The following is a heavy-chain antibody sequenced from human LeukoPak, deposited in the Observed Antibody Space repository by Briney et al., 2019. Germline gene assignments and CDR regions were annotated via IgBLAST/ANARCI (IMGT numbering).Heavy chain of an antibody. V-gene: IGHV3-11*01. CDR3: ARHVRHSSGWYLKGATFGYYFDY. D-gene: IGHD6-19*01. CDR2: ISSSGSTI. J-gene: IGHJ4*02. CDR1: GFTFSDYY. Sequence: GGSLRLSCAASGFTFSDYYMSWIRQAPGKGLEWVSYISSSGSTIYYANSVKGRFTISRDNAKNSLYLQMNSLRAEDTAVYYCARHVRHSSGWYLKGATFGYYFDYWGQGTLVTVSS.